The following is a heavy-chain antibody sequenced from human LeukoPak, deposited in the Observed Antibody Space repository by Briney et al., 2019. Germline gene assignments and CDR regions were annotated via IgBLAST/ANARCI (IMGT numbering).Heavy chain of an antibody. CDR2: ISSSSSTI. V-gene: IGHV3-48*01. J-gene: IGHJ4*02. D-gene: IGHD5-12*01. Sequence: GGSLRLSCAASGFTFSSYSMNWVRQAPGKGLEWVSYISSSSSTIYYADSVKGRFTISRDNAKNSLYLQMNSLRAEDTAVYYCAGGPSGYTVIGYFDYWGQGTLVTVSS. CDR1: GFTFSSYS. CDR3: AGGPSGYTVIGYFDY.